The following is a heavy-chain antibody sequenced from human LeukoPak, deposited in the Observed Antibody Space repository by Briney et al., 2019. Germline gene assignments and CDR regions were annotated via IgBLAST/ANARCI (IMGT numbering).Heavy chain of an antibody. CDR2: IYTSGST. V-gene: IGHV4-61*02. D-gene: IGHD6-13*01. Sequence: PSETLSLTCTVSGGSISSGSYYWSWIRQPAGKGLEWIGRIYTSGSTNYNPSLKSRVTISVDTSKNQFSLKLSSVTAADTAVYYCARDHRIAAAGNWFDPWGQGTLVTVSS. CDR1: GGSISSGSYY. J-gene: IGHJ5*02. CDR3: ARDHRIAAAGNWFDP.